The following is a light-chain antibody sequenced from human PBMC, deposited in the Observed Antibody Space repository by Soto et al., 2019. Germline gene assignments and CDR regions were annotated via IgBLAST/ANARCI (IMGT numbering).Light chain of an antibody. V-gene: IGLV2-14*01. CDR3: QAYDTSLSGVV. CDR2: EVS. Sequence: QSVLTQPASVSGSPGQSITISCTGTSSDVGGYNYVSWYQQHPGKAPKLMIYEVSNRPSGVPDRFSASKSGTSASLAITGLQAEDEADYYCQAYDTSLSGVVFGTGTKLTVL. CDR1: SSDVGGYNY. J-gene: IGLJ1*01.